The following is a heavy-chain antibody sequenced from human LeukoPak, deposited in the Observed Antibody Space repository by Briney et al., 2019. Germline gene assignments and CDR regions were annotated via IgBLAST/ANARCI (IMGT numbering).Heavy chain of an antibody. Sequence: SETLALTCTVSGGSLSSYYWSWVRQPAGKGLECIGRIYTSWSTNYNPALKSRVTMSVDPSTNQFSLKLSSVTAADTAVYYCAREAPTSIAAAGEHDYWGQGTLVTVSS. V-gene: IGHV4-4*07. CDR1: GGSLSSYY. J-gene: IGHJ4*02. CDR3: AREAPTSIAAAGEHDY. CDR2: IYTSWST. D-gene: IGHD6-13*01.